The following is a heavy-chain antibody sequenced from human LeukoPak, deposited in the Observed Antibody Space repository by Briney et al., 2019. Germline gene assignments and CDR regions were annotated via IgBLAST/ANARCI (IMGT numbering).Heavy chain of an antibody. J-gene: IGHJ4*02. CDR3: AREPYYYDSSGYSYYFDY. CDR1: GYTFTGYY. V-gene: IGHV1-2*02. Sequence: ASVKVSCKASGYTFTGYYMHWVRQAPGQGLEWMGWINPNSGGTNYAQKFQGRVTMTRDTSISTAYMELRRLRSDDTAVYYCAREPYYYDSSGYSYYFDYWGQGTLVTVSS. CDR2: INPNSGGT. D-gene: IGHD3-22*01.